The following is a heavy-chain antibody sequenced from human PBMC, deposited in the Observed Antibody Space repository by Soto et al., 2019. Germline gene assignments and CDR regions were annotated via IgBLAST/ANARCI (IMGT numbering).Heavy chain of an antibody. Sequence: GGSLGLSCAASGVTSCNSGMHLVRQDPGKGLVWVSRIKSDGSSTSYADSVKGRFTISRDNAKNTLDLQMHGLRAEDMAVYYCARSVRSGSFPYYYYAMDVWGQGTTVTVSS. D-gene: IGHD3-10*01. J-gene: IGHJ6*02. V-gene: IGHV3-74*01. CDR2: IKSDGSST. CDR3: ARSVRSGSFPYYYYAMDV. CDR1: GVTSCNSG.